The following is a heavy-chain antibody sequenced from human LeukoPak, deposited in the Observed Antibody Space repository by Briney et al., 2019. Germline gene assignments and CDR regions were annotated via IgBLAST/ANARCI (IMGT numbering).Heavy chain of an antibody. D-gene: IGHD3-22*01. Sequence: ASVKVSCKASGYTFTGYYLHWVRQDPGQGLEWMGWINPNSGGTNYAQKFQGRVTMTRDTSISTAYMELSRLRSDDTAVYYCARDLGDSSGYSYWGQGTLVTVSS. V-gene: IGHV1-2*02. CDR2: INPNSGGT. J-gene: IGHJ4*02. CDR1: GYTFTGYY. CDR3: ARDLGDSSGYSY.